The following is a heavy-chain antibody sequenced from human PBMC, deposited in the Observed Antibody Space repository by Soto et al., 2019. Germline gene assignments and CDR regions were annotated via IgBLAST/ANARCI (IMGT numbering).Heavy chain of an antibody. Sequence: GGSLRLSCAASGFTFSSYAMSWVRQAPGKGLEWVSAISGSGGSTYYADSVKGRFTISRDNSKNTLYLQMNSLRAEDTAVYYCAMGGSEQWLGLYYYYYYGMDVWGQGTTVTVSS. CDR1: GFTFSSYA. D-gene: IGHD6-19*01. CDR2: ISGSGGST. J-gene: IGHJ6*02. CDR3: AMGGSEQWLGLYYYYYYGMDV. V-gene: IGHV3-23*01.